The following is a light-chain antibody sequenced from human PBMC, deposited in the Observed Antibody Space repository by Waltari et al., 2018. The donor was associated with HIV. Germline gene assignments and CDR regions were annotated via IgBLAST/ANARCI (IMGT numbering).Light chain of an antibody. CDR1: SSDVGGYNY. Sequence: QSALTQPASVSGSPGQSITISCTGTSSDVGGYNYVPWYQQHPGKAPKLMIYEVSNRPSGVSNRFSGSKSGNTASLTISGLQAEDEADYYCSSYTSSSLRVFGTGTKVTVL. V-gene: IGLV2-14*01. CDR3: SSYTSSSLRV. J-gene: IGLJ1*01. CDR2: EVS.